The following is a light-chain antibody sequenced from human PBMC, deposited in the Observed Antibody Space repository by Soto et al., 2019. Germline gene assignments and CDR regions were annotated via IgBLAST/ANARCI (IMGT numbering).Light chain of an antibody. Sequence: EVVMTQSPATLSVSPGERATLSCRASRGIGSTLAWYQQKPGQTPRPLIYDTSTRATGVPARFIGSQSGAEFTLTITSLQSEDFAIYYCQHYVTWPLAFGGGTRVENK. CDR3: QHYVTWPLA. CDR1: RGIGST. V-gene: IGKV3-15*01. J-gene: IGKJ4*01. CDR2: DTS.